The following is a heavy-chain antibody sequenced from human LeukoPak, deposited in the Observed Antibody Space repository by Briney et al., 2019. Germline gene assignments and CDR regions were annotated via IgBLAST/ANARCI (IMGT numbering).Heavy chain of an antibody. Sequence: PGGSLRLSCAASGFTFSSYAMSWVRQAPGKGLEWVSAISGSGGSTYYADSVKGRFTISRDNSKNTLYLQMNSLRAEDTAVYYCAKVDRDPYYDFWSGYSWSPFDYWGQGTLVTVPS. J-gene: IGHJ4*02. CDR1: GFTFSSYA. V-gene: IGHV3-23*01. CDR3: AKVDRDPYYDFWSGYSWSPFDY. D-gene: IGHD3-3*01. CDR2: ISGSGGST.